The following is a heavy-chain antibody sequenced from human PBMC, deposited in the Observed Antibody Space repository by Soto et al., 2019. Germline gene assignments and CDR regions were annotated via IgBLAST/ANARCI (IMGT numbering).Heavy chain of an antibody. V-gene: IGHV3-23*01. CDR2: ISGSGGST. Sequence: GGSLRLSCAASGFTFSSYAMSWVRQAPGKGLEWVSAISGSGGSTYYADSVKGRFTISRDNSKNTLYLQMNSLRAEDTAVYYCAKVRVDIVVVPAPFDYGGQGTLVTVSS. J-gene: IGHJ4*02. CDR1: GFTFSSYA. D-gene: IGHD2-2*01. CDR3: AKVRVDIVVVPAPFDY.